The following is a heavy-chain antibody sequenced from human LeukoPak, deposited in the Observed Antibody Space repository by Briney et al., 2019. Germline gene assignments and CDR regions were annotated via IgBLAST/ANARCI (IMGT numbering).Heavy chain of an antibody. CDR1: GYTFTSYG. CDR2: ISPYNGKT. V-gene: IGHV1-18*01. J-gene: IGHJ4*02. CDR3: ARGTY. Sequence: ASVKVSCKASGYTFTSYGINWVRQAPGQGLEWMGWISPYNGKTKYSQKIQDRVTMTTDTFPTTAYLDLRSLRSDDTAVYYCARGTYWGQGTLVTVSS.